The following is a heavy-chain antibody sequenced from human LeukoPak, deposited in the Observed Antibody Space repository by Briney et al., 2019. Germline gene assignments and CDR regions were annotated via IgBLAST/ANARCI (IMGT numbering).Heavy chain of an antibody. V-gene: IGHV4-34*01. J-gene: IGHJ4*02. CDR2: INHSGST. CDR1: GGSFSGYY. Sequence: SETLSLTCAVYGGSFSGYYWSWIRQPPGKGLEWIGEINHSGSTNYNPSLKSRVSISVDTSKNQFSLKLSSVTAADTAVYYCARGDSSSWLFDYWGQGTLVTVSS. CDR3: ARGDSSSWLFDY. D-gene: IGHD6-13*01.